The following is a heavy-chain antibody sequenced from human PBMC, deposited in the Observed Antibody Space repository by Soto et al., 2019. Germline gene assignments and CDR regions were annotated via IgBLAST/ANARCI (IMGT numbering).Heavy chain of an antibody. V-gene: IGHV1-69*13. CDR2: IIPIFGTA. D-gene: IGHD3-10*01. CDR3: ARETVVRGVRYYYYGMDV. Sequence: GASVKVSCKASGGTFSSYAISWVRQAPGQGLEWMGGIIPIFGTANYAQKFQGRVTITADESTSTAYMELSSLRSEDTAVYYCARETVVRGVRYYYYGMDVWGQGTTVTVFS. CDR1: GGTFSSYA. J-gene: IGHJ6*02.